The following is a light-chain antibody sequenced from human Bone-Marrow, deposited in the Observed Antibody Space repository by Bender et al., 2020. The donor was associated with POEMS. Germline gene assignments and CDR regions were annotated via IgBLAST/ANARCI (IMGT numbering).Light chain of an antibody. CDR1: KLGDKY. CDR3: QAWDTITVV. Sequence: SYELTQSPSVSVSPGQTASITCSGDKLGDKYVCWYQQKPGQSPVLVISQDSQRPSGIPERFSGSNSGNTATLTISGPQAVDEADYYCQAWDTITVVFGGGTKLTVL. V-gene: IGLV3-1*01. J-gene: IGLJ2*01. CDR2: QDS.